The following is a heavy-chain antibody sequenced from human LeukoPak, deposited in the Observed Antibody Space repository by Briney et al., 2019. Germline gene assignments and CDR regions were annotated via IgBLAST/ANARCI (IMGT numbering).Heavy chain of an antibody. CDR2: IYYSGST. V-gene: IGHV4-39*07. CDR1: GGSISSSTSY. J-gene: IGHJ6*03. Sequence: SETLSLTCTVSGGSISSSTSYWGWIRQPPGKGLEWIGSIYYSGSTYYNPSLKSRVTISVDMSKKQFSLKLRSVTAADTAVYYCARTEESGYSYDYFGYYYYMDVWGKGTTVTVSS. D-gene: IGHD5-18*01. CDR3: ARTEESGYSYDYFGYYYYMDV.